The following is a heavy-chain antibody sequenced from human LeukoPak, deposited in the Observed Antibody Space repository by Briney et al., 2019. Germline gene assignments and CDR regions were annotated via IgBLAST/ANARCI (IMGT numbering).Heavy chain of an antibody. Sequence: ASVKVSCKASGYTFTSYGISWVRQAPGQGLEWMGWISAYNGNTNYAQKLQGRVTMTTDTSTGTAYMELRSLRSDDTAVYYCAREDRSNWYFDLWGRGTLVTVSS. J-gene: IGHJ2*01. CDR2: ISAYNGNT. CDR1: GYTFTSYG. CDR3: AREDRSNWYFDL. V-gene: IGHV1-18*01.